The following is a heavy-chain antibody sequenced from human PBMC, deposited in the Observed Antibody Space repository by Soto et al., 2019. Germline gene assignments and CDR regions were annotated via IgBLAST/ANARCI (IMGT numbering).Heavy chain of an antibody. CDR1: GYKFNTYG. V-gene: IGHV1-18*01. CDR2: ISGNNGNT. CDR3: ARDMWSFGSGSYSVDY. J-gene: IGHJ4*02. D-gene: IGHD3-10*01. Sequence: QVQLVQSGVEVKKPGASVKVSCKTSGYKFNTYGITWVRQAPGQGLEWMGWISGNNGNTKYPQKFQGRVTMTTDTSTSAAYIELRSLRSDDTAVYYCARDMWSFGSGSYSVDYWGQGTPVTVSS.